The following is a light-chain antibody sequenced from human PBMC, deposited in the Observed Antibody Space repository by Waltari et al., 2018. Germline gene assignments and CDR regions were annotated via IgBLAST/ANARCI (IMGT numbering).Light chain of an antibody. CDR1: NIVSLR. V-gene: IGLV3-21*04. CDR2: YDS. CDR3: QVWHPDIDPGV. Sequence: SYVLTQPPSVSVAPGETARTTCGGDNIVSLRVHWYQQKQRQATVLVICYDSDRPSGIPARFSGSNSGNTATLTITSVEAGDEARYYCQVWHPDIDPGVFGTGTEVTVL. J-gene: IGLJ1*01.